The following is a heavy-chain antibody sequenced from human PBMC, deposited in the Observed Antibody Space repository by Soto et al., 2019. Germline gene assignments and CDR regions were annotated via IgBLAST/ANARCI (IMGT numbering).Heavy chain of an antibody. CDR2: ISYDGNDK. D-gene: IGHD2-2*03. CDR1: GFTFSAYR. Sequence: PGGSLRRSRGASGFTFSAYRTHWVRQAPGKGLERLAVISYDGNDKYYADSVKGRLPISRDHSKNTLYLQLKTLRAEDTAVYYCTRGGYCSSSKCYRCGLGVWSQRTRVTVSS. CDR3: TRGGYCSSSKCYRCGLGV. J-gene: IGHJ6*02. V-gene: IGHV3-30*03.